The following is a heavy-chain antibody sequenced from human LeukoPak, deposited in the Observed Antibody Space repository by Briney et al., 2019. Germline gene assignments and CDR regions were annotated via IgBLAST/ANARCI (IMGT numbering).Heavy chain of an antibody. J-gene: IGHJ4*02. Sequence: GGSLRLSCAASGFTFSSYWMTWVRQAPGKGLEWVASINQDGSEIYYVDSVKGRFTIARYNAKKSLYLQMNSLRDEDTAVYYCAKDAGTGVQWLVRGDYWGQGTLVTVSS. CDR3: AKDAGTGVQWLVRGDY. CDR2: INQDGSEI. CDR1: GFTFSSYW. D-gene: IGHD6-19*01. V-gene: IGHV3-7*05.